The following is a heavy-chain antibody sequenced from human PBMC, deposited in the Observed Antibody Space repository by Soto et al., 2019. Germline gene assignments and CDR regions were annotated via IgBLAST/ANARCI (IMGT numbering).Heavy chain of an antibody. CDR3: ANGRATYGLLTHDY. CDR1: GFSFRNYA. D-gene: IGHD3-10*01. J-gene: IGHJ4*02. Sequence: GGSLRLSCAASGFSFRNYAMSWVRQAPGKGLEWISTLTGSSSNIYYADSVKGRFAISRDNSRNTLYLQMNSLTAEDTAVYYCANGRATYGLLTHDYWGQGTLVTVSS. CDR2: LTGSSSNI. V-gene: IGHV3-23*01.